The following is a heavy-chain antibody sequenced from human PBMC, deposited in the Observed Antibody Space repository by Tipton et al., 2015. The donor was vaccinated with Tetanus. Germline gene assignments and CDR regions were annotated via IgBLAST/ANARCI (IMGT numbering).Heavy chain of an antibody. CDR1: GYTFTGYY. CDR2: IDPNSGGT. Sequence: QLVQSGAEMKKPGASVKVSCKASGYTFTGYYIYWVRQAPGQGLEWMGWIDPNSGGTVYAQKFQGRVTMTRDTSISTAYMELRSLRSADTAVYYCARDRGDYIYYGMDVWGPGTTVTVS. V-gene: IGHV1-2*02. CDR3: ARDRGDYIYYGMDV. J-gene: IGHJ6*02. D-gene: IGHD3-22*01.